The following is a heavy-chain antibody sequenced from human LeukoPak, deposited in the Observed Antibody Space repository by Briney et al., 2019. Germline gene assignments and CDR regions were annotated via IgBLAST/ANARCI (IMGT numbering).Heavy chain of an antibody. J-gene: IGHJ6*02. V-gene: IGHV1-69*04. CDR2: IIPILGIA. CDR3: ARDPTMVRGVIGDV. CDR1: GGTFSSYT. Sequence: ASVEVSCKSSGGTFSSYTISWARQPPAQGLEWMGRIIPILGIANYAQKFQGRVTITADKSTSTAYMELSSLRSEDTAVYYCARDPTMVRGVIGDVWGQGTTVTVSS. D-gene: IGHD3-10*01.